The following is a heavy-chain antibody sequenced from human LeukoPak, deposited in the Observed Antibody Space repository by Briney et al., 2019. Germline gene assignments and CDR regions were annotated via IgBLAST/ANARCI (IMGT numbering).Heavy chain of an antibody. V-gene: IGHV1-24*01. CDR3: ATGNWNIDY. D-gene: IGHD1-1*01. CDR2: FDPEDGET. CDR1: GYTFTTYY. J-gene: IGHJ4*02. Sequence: ASVKISCKASGYTFTTYYLHWVRQAPGKGLEWMGGFDPEDGETIYAQKFQGRVTMTEDTSTDTAYMELSSLRSEDTAVYYCATGNWNIDYWGQGTLVTVSS.